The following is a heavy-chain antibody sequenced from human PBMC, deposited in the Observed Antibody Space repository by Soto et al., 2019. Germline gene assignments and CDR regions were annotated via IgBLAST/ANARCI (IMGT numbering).Heavy chain of an antibody. CDR2: IYHSGST. Sequence: QLQLKESGSGLVKPSKTLSLTCAVSGGSISSGGYSWSWIRQPPGKGLGWIGYIYHSGSTYYNPSLKSRVTISVDRSKNQFSLKLSSVTAADTAVYYCARGPPFHWGQGTLVTVSS. V-gene: IGHV4-30-2*01. CDR1: GGSISSGGYS. CDR3: ARGPPFH. J-gene: IGHJ4*02. D-gene: IGHD3-16*01.